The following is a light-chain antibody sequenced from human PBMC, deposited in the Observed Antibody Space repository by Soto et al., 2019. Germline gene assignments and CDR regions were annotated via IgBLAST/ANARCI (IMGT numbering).Light chain of an antibody. CDR2: AAS. Sequence: DIQMTQSPSSLSASVGDRVTITCRASQTISSYLNWYQQKPGKAPKLLIYAASSLQSGVPSRFSGSGSGTDFTRTISSLQPEDFATYYCQQSLSIPYTFGQGTKLEIK. V-gene: IGKV1-39*01. CDR3: QQSLSIPYT. CDR1: QTISSY. J-gene: IGKJ2*01.